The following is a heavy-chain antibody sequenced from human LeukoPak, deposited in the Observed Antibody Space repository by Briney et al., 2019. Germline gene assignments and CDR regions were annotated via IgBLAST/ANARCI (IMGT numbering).Heavy chain of an antibody. Sequence: GGSLRLSCAASGFTFSSHWMHWVRQAPGKGLVWVSRINTDGSTTTYVDSVEGRFTISRDNAKNTLHLQMNSLRAEDTAVYFCVREGVSLMVGNWFDSWGQGTLVTVSS. V-gene: IGHV3-74*01. J-gene: IGHJ5*01. CDR3: VREGVSLMVGNWFDS. CDR2: INTDGSTT. CDR1: GFTFSSHW. D-gene: IGHD3-10*01.